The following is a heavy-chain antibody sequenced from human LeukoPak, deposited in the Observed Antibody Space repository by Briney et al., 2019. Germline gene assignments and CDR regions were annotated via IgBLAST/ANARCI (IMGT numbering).Heavy chain of an antibody. D-gene: IGHD5-24*01. CDR2: IIPIFGTA. Sequence: VASVKVSCKASGGTFSSYAISWVRQAPGQGLEWMGRIIPIFGTANYAQKFQGRVTITTDESTSTAYMELSSLRSEDTAVYYCARGGGRWLRDDVFDIGGQGKMVTVSS. CDR3: ARGGGRWLRDDVFDI. CDR1: GGTFSSYA. J-gene: IGHJ3*02. V-gene: IGHV1-69*05.